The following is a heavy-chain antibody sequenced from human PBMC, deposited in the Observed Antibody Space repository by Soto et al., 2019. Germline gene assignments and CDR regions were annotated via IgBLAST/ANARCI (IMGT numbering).Heavy chain of an antibody. J-gene: IGHJ4*02. D-gene: IGHD3-10*01. Sequence: PGGSLRLSCTAYGFTFGDYAVIWFRQAPGKGLEWVGYITSKAYRGTTQYAATVKGRFTISRDDSKSIAYLQMNSLKTDDTAVYYCSRVPPNNRGAPLDYWGQGTLVTVSS. V-gene: IGHV3-49*03. CDR2: ITSKAYRGTT. CDR1: GFTFGDYA. CDR3: SRVPPNNRGAPLDY.